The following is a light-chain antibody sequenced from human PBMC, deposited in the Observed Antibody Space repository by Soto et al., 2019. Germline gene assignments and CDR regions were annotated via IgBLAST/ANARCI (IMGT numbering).Light chain of an antibody. CDR2: GAS. J-gene: IGKJ2*01. CDR1: QSVSSSS. Sequence: EIVLTQSPGTLSLSPGERATLSCRASQSVSSSSLAWYQQKPGQAPRLLIYGASSRATGIPDRFSGSGSGTDFTLTIRGLEPEAFAVFYCQQYGSSPYTFGQGTKLEIK. V-gene: IGKV3-20*01. CDR3: QQYGSSPYT.